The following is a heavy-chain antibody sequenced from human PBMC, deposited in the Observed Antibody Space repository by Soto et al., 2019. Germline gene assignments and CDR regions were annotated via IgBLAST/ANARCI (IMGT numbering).Heavy chain of an antibody. Sequence: ETLSLTCTVSAGSITTSYWSWIRQPLGKALEWIGYISYRGSTNYNPSLKSRLTISIDTSKSQISLKLTSMTTADTAVYYCASSGIVGREVNTWFDPWGQGTLVTVSS. CDR1: AGSITTSY. D-gene: IGHD3-22*01. CDR2: ISYRGST. CDR3: ASSGIVGREVNTWFDP. V-gene: IGHV4-59*01. J-gene: IGHJ5*02.